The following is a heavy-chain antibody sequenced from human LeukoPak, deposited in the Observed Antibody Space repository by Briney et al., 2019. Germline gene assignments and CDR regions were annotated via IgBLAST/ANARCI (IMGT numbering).Heavy chain of an antibody. Sequence: GESLKISCTASGYNFMNYWVGWVRQMPGKGLEWMGIIYPGDSDTRISPSFQGQVTMSVDKSISTAYVQWSSLGASDTAMYYCVRQQWSSSGIVRSFDMWGRGTVLTVSS. CDR3: VRQQWSSSGIVRSFDM. J-gene: IGHJ3*02. CDR2: IYPGDSDT. V-gene: IGHV5-51*01. D-gene: IGHD2-2*01. CDR1: GYNFMNYW.